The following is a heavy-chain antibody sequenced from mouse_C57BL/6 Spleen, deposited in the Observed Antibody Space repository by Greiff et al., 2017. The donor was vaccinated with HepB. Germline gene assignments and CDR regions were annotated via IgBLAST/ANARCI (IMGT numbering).Heavy chain of an antibody. Sequence: EVQLQQSGPELVKPGASVKISCKASGYTFTDYYMNWVKQSHGKSLEWIGDINPNNGGTSYNQKFKGKATLTVDKSSSTAYMELRSLTSEDSAVYDCARPSESYAMDYWGQGTSVTVSS. CDR2: INPNNGGT. CDR1: GYTFTDYY. J-gene: IGHJ4*01. CDR3: ARPSESYAMDY. V-gene: IGHV1-26*01.